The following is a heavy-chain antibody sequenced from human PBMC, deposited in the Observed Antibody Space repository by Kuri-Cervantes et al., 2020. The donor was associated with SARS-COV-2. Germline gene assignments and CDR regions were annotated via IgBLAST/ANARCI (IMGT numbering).Heavy chain of an antibody. J-gene: IGHJ3*02. V-gene: IGHV1-69*13. CDR3: ARDPKPAYCGGDCPDAFDI. Sequence: SVKVSCKASGGTFSSHAISWVRQAPGQGLEWMGGIIPIFGTANYAQKFQGRVTITADESTSTAYMELSSLRSGDTAVYYCARDPKPAYCGGDCPDAFDIWGQGTMVTVSS. CDR1: GGTFSSHA. D-gene: IGHD2-21*02. CDR2: IIPIFGTA.